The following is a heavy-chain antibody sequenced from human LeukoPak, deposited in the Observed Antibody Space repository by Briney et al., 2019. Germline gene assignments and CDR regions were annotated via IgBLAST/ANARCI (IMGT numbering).Heavy chain of an antibody. V-gene: IGHV3-11*04. Sequence: PGGSLRLSCAASGFSFSDYYMSWIRQAPGKGLEWVSYISSSGSTIYYADSVKGRFTIPRDNAKNSLYLQMNSLRAEDTAAYYCARESYGWGYYYYYMDVWGKGTTVTVSS. CDR1: GFSFSDYY. J-gene: IGHJ6*03. CDR3: ARESYGWGYYYYYMDV. D-gene: IGHD2-8*02. CDR2: ISSSGSTI.